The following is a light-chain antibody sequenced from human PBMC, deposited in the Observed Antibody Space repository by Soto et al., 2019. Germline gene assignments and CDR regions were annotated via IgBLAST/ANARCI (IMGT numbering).Light chain of an antibody. CDR2: KAS. CDR1: QSISSW. CDR3: QQYNSYSST. J-gene: IGKJ2*02. V-gene: IGKV1-5*03. Sequence: DIQMTQSPSTLSASVGVRVTITCRASQSISSWLAWYQQKPGKAPKLLIYKASSLESGVPSRFSGRGSGTEFTLTISSLQPDDFATYYCQQYNSYSSTFGQGTKVDIK.